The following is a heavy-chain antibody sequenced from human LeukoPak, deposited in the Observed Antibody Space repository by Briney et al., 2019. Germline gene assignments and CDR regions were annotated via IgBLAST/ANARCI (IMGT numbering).Heavy chain of an antibody. CDR2: IKQDGSEK. Sequence: GGSLRLSCSASGFAFTNAWMSWVRQAPGKGLEWVANIKQDGSEKYYVDSVKGRFTISKDNAKNSLYLQMNSLRAEDTAMYYCARDDHYSSWNWGQGTPVTVSS. CDR3: ARDDHYSSWN. D-gene: IGHD4-11*01. CDR1: GFAFTNAW. J-gene: IGHJ4*02. V-gene: IGHV3-7*05.